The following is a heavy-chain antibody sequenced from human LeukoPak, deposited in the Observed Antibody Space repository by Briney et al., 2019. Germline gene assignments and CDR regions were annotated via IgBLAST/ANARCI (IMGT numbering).Heavy chain of an antibody. V-gene: IGHV3-7*01. CDR1: GFTFSSYW. J-gene: IGHJ4*02. CDR3: ARDVGGIAVPATV. Sequence: PGGSLRLSCAASGFTFSSYWMSWVRQAPGKGLEWVANIKQDGSEKYYVDSVKGRFTISRDNAKNSLYLQMNSLRAEDTAVYYCARDVGGIAVPATVGGQGTLVTVSS. D-gene: IGHD6-19*01. CDR2: IKQDGSEK.